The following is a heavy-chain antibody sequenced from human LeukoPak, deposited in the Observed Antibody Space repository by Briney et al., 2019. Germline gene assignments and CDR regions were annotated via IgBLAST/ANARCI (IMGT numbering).Heavy chain of an antibody. D-gene: IGHD5-18*01. CDR1: GGAISSYY. Sequence: SETLSLTCTVSGGAISSYYWSCIRQPPGKGLEWIGYIYYSGSTNYNPSLKSRVTISVDTSKNQFSLKLSSVTAAGTAVYYCASRTSGYSYGSKSYWFDPWGQGTLVTVSS. V-gene: IGHV4-59*08. CDR2: IYYSGST. J-gene: IGHJ5*02. CDR3: ASRTSGYSYGSKSYWFDP.